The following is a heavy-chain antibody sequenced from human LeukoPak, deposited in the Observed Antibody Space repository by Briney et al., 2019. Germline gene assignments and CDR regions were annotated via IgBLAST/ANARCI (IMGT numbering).Heavy chain of an antibody. CDR1: RFTFSSYA. D-gene: IGHD6-19*01. V-gene: IGHV3-23*01. CDR2: ISGSGDST. J-gene: IGHJ4*02. CDR3: AKDKISVAGPPMGIDY. Sequence: GGSLRLSCAASRFTFSSYAMSWVRQAPGKGLEWVSTISGSGDSTYYADSVKGRFSISRDNSKNTLYLQMSSLRAADTAVYYCAKDKISVAGPPMGIDYWGQGTLVTVSS.